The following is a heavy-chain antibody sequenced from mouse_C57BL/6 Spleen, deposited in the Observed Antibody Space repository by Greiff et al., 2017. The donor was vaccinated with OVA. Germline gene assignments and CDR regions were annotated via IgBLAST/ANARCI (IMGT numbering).Heavy chain of an antibody. CDR3: ARAIYYYGSSYDYYAMDY. V-gene: IGHV1-63*01. CDR2: IYPGGGYT. J-gene: IGHJ4*01. D-gene: IGHD1-1*01. Sequence: VQLQQSGAELVRPGTSVKMSCKASGYTFTNYWIGWAKQRPGHGLEWIGDIYPGGGYTNYNEKFKGKATLTADKSSSTAYMQFSSLTSEDSAIYYCARAIYYYGSSYDYYAMDYWGQGTSVTVSS. CDR1: GYTFTNYW.